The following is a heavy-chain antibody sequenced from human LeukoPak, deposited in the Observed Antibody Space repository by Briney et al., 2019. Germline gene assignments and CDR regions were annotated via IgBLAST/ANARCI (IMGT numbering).Heavy chain of an antibody. CDR3: ARGRGSGWHFDY. J-gene: IGHJ4*02. CDR1: GYSISRGYY. V-gene: IGHV4-38-2*01. D-gene: IGHD6-19*01. CDR2: IYHSGST. Sequence: SETLSLTCAVSGYSISRGYYWGWIRQPPGKGLEWIGSIYHSGSTEYNPSLKSRVTMSVDTSINQFSLELNSVTAADTAVYYCARGRGSGWHFDYWGQGTLVTVSS.